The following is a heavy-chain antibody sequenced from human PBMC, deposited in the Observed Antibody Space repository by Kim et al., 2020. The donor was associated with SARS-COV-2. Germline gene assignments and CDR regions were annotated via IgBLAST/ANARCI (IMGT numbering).Heavy chain of an antibody. V-gene: IGHV1-46*03. CDR2: INPSGGST. CDR3: ARDLTVTTQYYYYYYGMDV. J-gene: IGHJ6*02. D-gene: IGHD4-17*01. CDR1: GYTFTSYY. Sequence: DSVKVSCKASGYTFTSYYMHWVRQAPGQGLEWMGIINPSGGSTGYAQKFQGRVTMTRDTSTSTVFMELSSLRSEDTAVYYCARDLTVTTQYYYYYYGMDVWGQGTTVTVSS.